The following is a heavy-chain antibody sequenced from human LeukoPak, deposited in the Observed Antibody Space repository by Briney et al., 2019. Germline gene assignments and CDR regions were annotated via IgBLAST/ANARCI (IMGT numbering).Heavy chain of an antibody. J-gene: IGHJ6*03. D-gene: IGHD3-3*01. V-gene: IGHV1-8*02. Sequence: ASVKVSCKASGYTFTGYYMHWVRQAPGQGLEWMGWMNPKSGNSDYAQKFQGRLTMTRDTSTNTAYMELSGLRSEDTAVYYCARAIGGRGYDFWSGYYYYYYMDVWGKGTTVTVSS. CDR2: MNPKSGNS. CDR3: ARAIGGRGYDFWSGYYYYYYMDV. CDR1: GYTFTGYY.